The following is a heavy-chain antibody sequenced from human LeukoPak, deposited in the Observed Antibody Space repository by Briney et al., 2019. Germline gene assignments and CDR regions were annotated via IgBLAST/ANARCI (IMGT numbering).Heavy chain of an antibody. CDR2: INPNINGT. CDR3: ARVVPRYYDTSGANWFDP. D-gene: IGHD3-22*01. J-gene: IGHJ5*02. Sequence: ASVKVSCKASGYTFTGYYIHWVRQAPGQGLEWMGWINPNINGTNYAQKFQGRVTITGDRSISTAYMELSRLRSEDTAVYFCARVVPRYYDTSGANWFDPWGQGTLVTVSS. CDR1: GYTFTGYY. V-gene: IGHV1-2*02.